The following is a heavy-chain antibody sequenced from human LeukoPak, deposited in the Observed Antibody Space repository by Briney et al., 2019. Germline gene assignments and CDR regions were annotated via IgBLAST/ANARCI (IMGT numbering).Heavy chain of an antibody. J-gene: IGHJ4*02. CDR3: ARDGYSNAWASIFFDY. Sequence: SVKVSCKASGYTFTNYYMHWVRQAPGQGLEWMGLIKPSGGSTTYAQQFQGRVTMTRDSSTGTVYLELRSLTSEDTAVYYCARDGYSNAWASIFFDYWGQGTLVTVSS. CDR2: IKPSGGST. CDR1: GYTFTNYY. V-gene: IGHV1-46*01. D-gene: IGHD6-19*01.